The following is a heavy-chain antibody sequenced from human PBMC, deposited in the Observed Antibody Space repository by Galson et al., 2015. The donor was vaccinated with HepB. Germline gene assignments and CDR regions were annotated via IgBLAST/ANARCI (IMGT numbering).Heavy chain of an antibody. CDR2: ISYDGSNK. CDR3: AKAGIAVAGINWFDP. V-gene: IGHV3-30*18. D-gene: IGHD6-19*01. J-gene: IGHJ5*02. Sequence: SLRLSCAASGFTFSSYGMHWVRQAPGKGLEWVAVISYDGSNKYYADSVKGRFTISRDNSKNTLYLQMNSLRAEDTAVYYCAKAGIAVAGINWFDPWGQGTLVTVSS. CDR1: GFTFSSYG.